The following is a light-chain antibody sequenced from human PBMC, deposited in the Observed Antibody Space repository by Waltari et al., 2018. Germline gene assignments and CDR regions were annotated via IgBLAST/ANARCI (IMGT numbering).Light chain of an antibody. CDR2: DST. CDR1: GSHIGAGYS. CDR3: QSYDSSLRDVI. J-gene: IGLJ2*01. V-gene: IGLV1-40*01. Sequence: QSVLTQPPSLSGSPGQSITLSCTGTGSHIGAGYSLLWYQQSPGKAPKLLIFDSTSRPSGVPDRFSGSRSGALASLTISGLRPEDEADYSCQSYDSSLRDVIFGGGTKLTVL.